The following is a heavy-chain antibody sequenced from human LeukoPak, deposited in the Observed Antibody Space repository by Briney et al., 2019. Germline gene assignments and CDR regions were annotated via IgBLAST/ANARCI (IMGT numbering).Heavy chain of an antibody. CDR2: INPSGGST. J-gene: IGHJ5*02. Sequence: ASVKVSCKASGYTFTSYYMHWVRQAPGQGLEWMGIINPSGGSTSYAQKFQGRVTMTRDTSKNQFSLKLSSVTAADTAVYYCARDLGTGLYYGSGSVGFDPWGQGTLVTVSS. CDR3: ARDLGTGLYYGSGSVGFDP. CDR1: GYTFTSYY. D-gene: IGHD3-10*01. V-gene: IGHV1-46*01.